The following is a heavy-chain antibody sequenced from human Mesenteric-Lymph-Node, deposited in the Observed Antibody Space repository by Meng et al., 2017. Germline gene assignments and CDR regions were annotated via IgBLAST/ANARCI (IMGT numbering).Heavy chain of an antibody. CDR3: ARDLSGYSSGWLDH. D-gene: IGHD6-19*01. CDR2: INPSGGST. V-gene: IGHV1-46*01. Sequence: QVRLVQSGAEVKKPGSSVKVSCKASGGTFSSYAISWVRQAPGLGLEWMGIINPSGGSTSYAQKFQGRVTMTRDTSTSTVYMELSSLRSEDTAKYYCARDLSGYSSGWLDHWGQGTLVTVSS. J-gene: IGHJ5*02. CDR1: GGTFSSYA.